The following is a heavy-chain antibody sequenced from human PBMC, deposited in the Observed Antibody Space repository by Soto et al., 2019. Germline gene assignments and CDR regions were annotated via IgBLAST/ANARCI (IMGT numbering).Heavy chain of an antibody. Sequence: QVQLVESRGGVVQPGRSLRLSCAVSGFTLSSHAMHWVRQAPGKGLEWVALILSDGSNKYYADSVNGRFTTSRDNSKNTMYLKMNSLSVEDTAVYYCARDDEGGSDCDLGYWGQGALVTVSS. D-gene: IGHD1-26*01. CDR2: ILSDGSNK. CDR3: ARDDEGGSDCDLGY. V-gene: IGHV3-30-3*01. J-gene: IGHJ4*02. CDR1: GFTLSSHA.